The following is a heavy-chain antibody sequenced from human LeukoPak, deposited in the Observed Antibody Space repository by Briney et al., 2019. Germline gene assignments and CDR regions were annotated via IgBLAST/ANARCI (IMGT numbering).Heavy chain of an antibody. CDR3: ARENGRFLEWLKYYYYGMDV. CDR1: GYTFTGYY. D-gene: IGHD3-3*01. V-gene: IGHV1-2*02. Sequence: EASVKVSCKASGYTFTGYYMHWVRQAPGQGLEWMGWINPNSGGTNYAQKFQGRVTMTRDTSISTAYMELSRLRSDDTAVYYCARENGRFLEWLKYYYYGMDVWGQGTTVTVSS. J-gene: IGHJ6*02. CDR2: INPNSGGT.